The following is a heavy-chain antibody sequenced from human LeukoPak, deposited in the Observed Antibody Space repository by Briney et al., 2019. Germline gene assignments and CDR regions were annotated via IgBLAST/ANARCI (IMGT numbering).Heavy chain of an antibody. J-gene: IGHJ4*02. V-gene: IGHV4-59*08. Sequence: PSETLSLTCTVSGGSISSYYWSWIRQSPGKGLEWIGYIFYSGSTHYNPSLTSRLTMSVDTSKNQFSLKLSSVTAADTAVYYCASFPQTTVVTPPLDYWGQGTLVTVSS. CDR3: ASFPQTTVVTPPLDY. D-gene: IGHD4-23*01. CDR1: GGSISSYY. CDR2: IFYSGST.